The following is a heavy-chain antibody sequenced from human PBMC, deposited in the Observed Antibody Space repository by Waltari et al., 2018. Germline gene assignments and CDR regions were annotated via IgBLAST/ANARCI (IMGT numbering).Heavy chain of an antibody. D-gene: IGHD1-26*01. J-gene: IGHJ4*02. Sequence: QVQLVESGGGVVQPGRSLRLSCAASGFTFSSYAMHWVRQAPGKGLEWVAVISYDGSKKSYADSVKGRFTSSRDNSKNTLYLQMNSLRAEDTAVYYCARGAPSGSYLRAPFDYWGQGTLVTVSS. CDR1: GFTFSSYA. CDR2: ISYDGSKK. V-gene: IGHV3-30-3*01. CDR3: ARGAPSGSYLRAPFDY.